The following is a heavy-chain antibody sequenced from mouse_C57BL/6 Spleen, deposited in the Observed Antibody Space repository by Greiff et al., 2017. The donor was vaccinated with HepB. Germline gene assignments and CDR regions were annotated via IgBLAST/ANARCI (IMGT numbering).Heavy chain of an antibody. J-gene: IGHJ3*01. D-gene: IGHD2-14*01. Sequence: EVQLQQSGPELVKPGASVKISCKASGYTFTDYYMNWVKQSHGKSLEWIGDINPNNGGTSYNQKFKGKATLTVDKSSSTAYMELRSLTSEDSAVYYCAREYDGAYWGQRTLVTVSA. CDR3: AREYDGAY. CDR1: GYTFTDYY. V-gene: IGHV1-26*01. CDR2: INPNNGGT.